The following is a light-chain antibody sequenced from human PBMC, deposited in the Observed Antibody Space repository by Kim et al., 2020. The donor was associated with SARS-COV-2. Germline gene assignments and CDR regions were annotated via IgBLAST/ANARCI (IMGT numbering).Light chain of an antibody. CDR3: QQFKSYPIT. V-gene: IGKV1-13*02. J-gene: IGKJ5*01. CDR1: QGVSTV. Sequence: ASVGDRVTFTCRASQGVSTVLAWYQVKPGKAPKLLIYDASSLQSGVPSRFSGSGSGTDFTLTISSLHPEDFATYYCQQFKSYPITFGQGTRLEIK. CDR2: DAS.